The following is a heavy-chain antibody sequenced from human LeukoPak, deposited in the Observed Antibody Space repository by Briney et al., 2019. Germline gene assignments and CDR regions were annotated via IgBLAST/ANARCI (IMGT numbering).Heavy chain of an antibody. J-gene: IGHJ6*02. CDR3: ARDRSADSLYYYYGMDV. Sequence: PGRSLRLSCAASGFTFSSYAMHWVRQAPGKGLEWAAVISYDGSNKYYADSVKGRFTISRDNSKNTLYLQMNSLRAEGTAVYYCARDRSADSLYYYYGMDVWGQGTTVTVSS. V-gene: IGHV3-30-3*01. D-gene: IGHD6-13*01. CDR2: ISYDGSNK. CDR1: GFTFSSYA.